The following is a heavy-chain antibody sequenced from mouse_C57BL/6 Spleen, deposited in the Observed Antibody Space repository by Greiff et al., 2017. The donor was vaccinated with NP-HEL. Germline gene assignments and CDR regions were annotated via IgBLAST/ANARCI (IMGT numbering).Heavy chain of an antibody. CDR3: ARDNSSYWYFDV. J-gene: IGHJ1*03. D-gene: IGHD1-3*01. Sequence: EVKLEESGGGLVKPGGSLKLSCAASGFTFSSYAMSWVRQTPEKRLEWVATISDGGSYTYYPDNVKGRFTISRDNAKNNLYLQMSHLKSEDTAMYYCARDNSSYWYFDVWGTGTTVTVSS. CDR1: GFTFSSYA. CDR2: ISDGGSYT. V-gene: IGHV5-4*01.